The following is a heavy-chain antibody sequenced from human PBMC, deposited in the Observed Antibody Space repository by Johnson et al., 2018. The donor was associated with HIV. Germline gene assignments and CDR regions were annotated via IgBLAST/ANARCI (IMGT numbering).Heavy chain of an antibody. CDR1: GFTFSSYS. D-gene: IGHD3-3*01. CDR2: ISYDGSDK. Sequence: QVQLVESGGGVVQPGRSLRLSCAASGFTFSSYSLHWVRQAPGKGLQWVTTISYDGSDKKYADSVKGRFPISRDNAKNSLYLQMNSLRAEDTAVYYCTRDRRQFLEWLSDGFDIWGQGTMVTVSS. CDR3: TRDRRQFLEWLSDGFDI. J-gene: IGHJ3*02. V-gene: IGHV3-30*03.